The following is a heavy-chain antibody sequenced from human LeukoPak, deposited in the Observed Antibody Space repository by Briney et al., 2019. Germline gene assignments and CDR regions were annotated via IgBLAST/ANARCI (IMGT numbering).Heavy chain of an antibody. D-gene: IGHD3-10*01. CDR1: GGSISSYY. V-gene: IGHV4-59*01. Sequence: PSETLSLTCTVSGGSISSYYWSWIRQPPGKGLEWIGYIYYSGSTNYNPSLKSRVTISVDMSKNQFSLKLSSVTAADTAVYYCARDLRSSSSGEFNYWGQGTLVTVSS. CDR3: ARDLRSSSSGEFNY. CDR2: IYYSGST. J-gene: IGHJ4*02.